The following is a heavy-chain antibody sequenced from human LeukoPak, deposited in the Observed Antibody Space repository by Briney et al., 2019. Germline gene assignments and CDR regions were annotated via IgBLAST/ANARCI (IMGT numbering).Heavy chain of an antibody. D-gene: IGHD3-10*01. V-gene: IGHV3-48*02. J-gene: IGHJ4*02. CDR3: ARDRFYGSGSYQNAGGCFDN. CDR1: GFTFSTYS. Sequence: GGSLRLSCATSGFTFSTYSMNWVRQAPGKGLEWVSYISSSSSTIFYADSVKGRFTVSRDNAKRSLYLQLNSLRDEDTALYYCARDRFYGSGSYQNAGGCFDNWGQGTLVTVSS. CDR2: ISSSSSTI.